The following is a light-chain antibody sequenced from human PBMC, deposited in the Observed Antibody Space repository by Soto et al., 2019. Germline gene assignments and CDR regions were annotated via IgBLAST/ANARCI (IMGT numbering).Light chain of an antibody. CDR1: QSLLNNDGKTY. J-gene: IGKJ5*01. V-gene: IGKV2D-29*01. CDR3: LQSLQLPVT. CDR2: EVS. Sequence: DILLTQTPHSLSVIPGQAASISCTSAQSLLNNDGKTYLFWYLQRAGQPPHLLIYEVSKRYSGVPDRFSGSGSGTDFTLQISRVAAEDVGTYFCLQSLQLPVTFGQGTRLDIK.